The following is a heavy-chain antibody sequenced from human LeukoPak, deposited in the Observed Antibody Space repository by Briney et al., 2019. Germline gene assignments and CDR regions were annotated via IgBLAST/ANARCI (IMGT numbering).Heavy chain of an antibody. D-gene: IGHD3-16*02. CDR1: GNYW. CDR2: INSDGSAT. CDR3: ARGTAGYHSSYFDY. Sequence: GGSLRLSCAASGNYWMHWVRQAPGKGLVWVSRINSDGSATAYADSVKGRFTISRDNAENTLYLQMSSLRAEDTAVYYCARGTAGYHSSYFDYWGQGTLVTVSS. J-gene: IGHJ4*02. V-gene: IGHV3-74*01.